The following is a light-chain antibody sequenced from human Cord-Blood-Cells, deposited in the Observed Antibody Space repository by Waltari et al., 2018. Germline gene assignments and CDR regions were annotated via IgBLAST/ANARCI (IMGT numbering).Light chain of an antibody. J-gene: IGKJ2*01. V-gene: IGKV2-28*01. CDR1: QSLLHSNVYNY. CDR2: LGS. CDR3: MQALQTPYT. Sequence: DIVMTQSPLSLPVTPGEPASISCRSSQSLLHSNVYNYLDWYLQKPGQSPQLLIYLGSNRASGVPDRFSGSGSGTDCTLKISRVEAEDVGVYYCMQALQTPYTFGQGTKLEIK.